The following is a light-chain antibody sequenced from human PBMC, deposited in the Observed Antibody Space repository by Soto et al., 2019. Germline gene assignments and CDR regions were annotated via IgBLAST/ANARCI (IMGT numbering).Light chain of an antibody. J-gene: IGKJ1*01. CDR2: GAS. Sequence: EIVMRHTPATLSVSPGERATLSYRASQSVSSNLAWYQQKPGQAPRLLIYGASTRATGIPARFSGSGSGTEFTLTISSLQSEDFAVYYCQQYNNWPKTFGQGTKVEIK. CDR1: QSVSSN. V-gene: IGKV3-15*01. CDR3: QQYNNWPKT.